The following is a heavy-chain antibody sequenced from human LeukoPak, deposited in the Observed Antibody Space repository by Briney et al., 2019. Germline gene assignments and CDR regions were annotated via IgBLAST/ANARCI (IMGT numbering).Heavy chain of an antibody. J-gene: IGHJ4*02. CDR1: GGSISSYY. CDR3: ARDLLSTAGFFNY. CDR2: IYYSGST. V-gene: IGHV4-59*01. D-gene: IGHD6-19*01. Sequence: SETLSLTCTVSGGSISSYYWSWIRQPPGKGLEWIGYIYYSGSTNYNPSLKSRVTISVDTSKNQFSLNLSSVTAADTAVYYCARDLLSTAGFFNYWGQGTLVTVSS.